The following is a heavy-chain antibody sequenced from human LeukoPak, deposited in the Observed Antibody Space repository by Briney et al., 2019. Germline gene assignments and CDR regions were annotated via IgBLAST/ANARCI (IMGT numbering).Heavy chain of an antibody. D-gene: IGHD1-26*01. V-gene: IGHV3-7*01. CDR2: IKQDGSEK. CDR3: ARESGSYFFDY. Sequence: QSGGSLRLSCAASGFTFSSYWMTWVRQAPGKGLEWVASIKQDGSEKYYVDSVKGRFTISRDNAKNSLYLQMNSLRAEDTAVYYCARESGSYFFDYWGQGTLVTVSS. CDR1: GFTFSSYW. J-gene: IGHJ4*02.